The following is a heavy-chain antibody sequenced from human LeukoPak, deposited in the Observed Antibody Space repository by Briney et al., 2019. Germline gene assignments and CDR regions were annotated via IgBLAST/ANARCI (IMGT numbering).Heavy chain of an antibody. CDR3: AVAPNYYGMDV. J-gene: IGHJ6*02. V-gene: IGHV1-46*01. D-gene: IGHD5-12*01. CDR1: GYTFTSYY. CDR2: INPSGGST. Sequence: ASVKVSCKASGYTFTSYYMHWVRQPPGQGLEWMGIINPSGGSTSYAQKFQGRVTMTRDTSTSTVYMELSSLRSEDTAVYYCAVAPNYYGMDVWGQGTTVTVSS.